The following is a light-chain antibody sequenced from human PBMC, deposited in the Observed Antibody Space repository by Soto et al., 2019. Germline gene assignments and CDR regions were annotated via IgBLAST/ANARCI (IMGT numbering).Light chain of an antibody. V-gene: IGKV1-39*01. J-gene: IGKJ1*01. CDR2: AAS. Sequence: DIQMTQSPSSLSASVGDRVTITCRASETIASYVNWYQQRPGKPPKLLIYAASTLQSGVPSRFGGSGSGTDFTLTITSLQPEDFATYFCQQTYNPPRTFGQGTRL. CDR1: ETIASY. CDR3: QQTYNPPRT.